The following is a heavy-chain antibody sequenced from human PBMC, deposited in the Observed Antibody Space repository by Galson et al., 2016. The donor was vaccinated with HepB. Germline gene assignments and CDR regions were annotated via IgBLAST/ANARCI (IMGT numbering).Heavy chain of an antibody. CDR2: ISGSGSDI. J-gene: IGHJ4*02. Sequence: SLRLSCAASGFTLSDFYMSWIRQAPGKGPEWVSYISGSGSDIYYSDSVKGRFTISRDNADKSLFLQMHSLRADDTAVYYFARALGMAQNWGQGTLVTVSS. D-gene: IGHD3-16*01. V-gene: IGHV3-11*04. CDR1: GFTLSDFY. CDR3: ARALGMAQN.